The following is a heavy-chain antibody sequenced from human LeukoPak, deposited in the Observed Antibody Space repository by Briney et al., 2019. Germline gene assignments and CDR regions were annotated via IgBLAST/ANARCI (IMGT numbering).Heavy chain of an antibody. V-gene: IGHV3-21*01. CDR1: GFTFSSYT. J-gene: IGHJ4*02. CDR2: ISPSGSST. D-gene: IGHD3-10*01. CDR3: ARDFLGESGAAGC. Sequence: GGSLRLSCTGSGFTFSSYTMNWVRQAPGQGPEWVSSISPSGSSTWNADSVRGRFSISRDNGKRSVYLQMNSLRGEDTAVYYCARDFLGESGAAGCWGQGTLVTVSS.